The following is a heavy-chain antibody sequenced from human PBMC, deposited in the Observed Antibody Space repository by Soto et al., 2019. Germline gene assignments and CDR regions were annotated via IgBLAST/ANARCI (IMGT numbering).Heavy chain of an antibody. CDR1: DGSISTYF. D-gene: IGHD3-3*01. CDR3: ARGGHDFWRGLYDY. Sequence: TETLSLTCTVSDGSISTYFCNWIRQPAGKGLEWIGRIDNSGNTNYNPSLKSRVTMSADTSRNQFSLKLNSVTAEDTAVYYCARGGHDFWRGLYDYWGLGALVTVSS. J-gene: IGHJ4*02. CDR2: IDNSGNT. V-gene: IGHV4-4*07.